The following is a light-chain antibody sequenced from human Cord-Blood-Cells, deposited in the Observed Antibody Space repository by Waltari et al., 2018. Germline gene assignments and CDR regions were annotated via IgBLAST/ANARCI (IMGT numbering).Light chain of an antibody. Sequence: QSALTQPPSASGSPGQSVTISCTGTSSDVGGYNYVSWYQQHPAKAPKLMIYEVSKRPSGVPDRFSGSKSGNTASLTVSGLQAEHEADYYGSSYAGSNNLVFGGGTKLTVL. CDR3: SSYAGSNNLV. CDR2: EVS. J-gene: IGLJ2*01. V-gene: IGLV2-8*01. CDR1: SSDVGGYNY.